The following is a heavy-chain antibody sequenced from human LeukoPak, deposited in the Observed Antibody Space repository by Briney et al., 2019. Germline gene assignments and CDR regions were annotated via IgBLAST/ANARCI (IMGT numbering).Heavy chain of an antibody. V-gene: IGHV1-46*01. J-gene: IGHJ4*02. Sequence: GASVKVSFKASGYTFTSYYMHWVRQAPGQGLEWMGIINPSGGSTSYAQKFQGRVTMTRDTSTSTVYMELSSLRSEDTAVYYCARDLNRVDDILTGSLDYWGQGTLVTVSS. CDR1: GYTFTSYY. D-gene: IGHD3-9*01. CDR3: ARDLNRVDDILTGSLDY. CDR2: INPSGGST.